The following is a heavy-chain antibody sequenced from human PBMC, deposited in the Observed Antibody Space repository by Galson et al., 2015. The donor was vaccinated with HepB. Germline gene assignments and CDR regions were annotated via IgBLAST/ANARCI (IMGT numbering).Heavy chain of an antibody. CDR2: IYHSGST. CDR3: ARRFPPGSTSFGVVITPTYYWYFDL. CDR1: GGSISSNNW. V-gene: IGHV4-4*02. D-gene: IGHD3-3*01. J-gene: IGHJ2*01. Sequence: ETLSLTCAVSGGSISSNNWWSWVRRPPGKGLEWIGEIYHSGSTNYSPSLKSRVTMSVDESKNQFSLKLRSVTAADTAVYYCARRFPPGSTSFGVVITPTYYWYFDLWGRGTLVTVSS.